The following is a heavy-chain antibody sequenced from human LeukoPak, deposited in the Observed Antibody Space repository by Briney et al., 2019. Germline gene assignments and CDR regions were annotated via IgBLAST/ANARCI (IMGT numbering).Heavy chain of an antibody. CDR3: ARASFWESPINWFAP. J-gene: IGHJ5*02. D-gene: IGHD3-16*01. Sequence: GASVKVSCKASGYTFTGYYMHWVRQAPGQGLEWMGWINPNSGGTNYAQKFQGRVTMTRGTSISTAYMELSRLTSDDTAVYYCARASFWESPINWFAPWGQGTLVTVSS. CDR1: GYTFTGYY. V-gene: IGHV1-2*02. CDR2: INPNSGGT.